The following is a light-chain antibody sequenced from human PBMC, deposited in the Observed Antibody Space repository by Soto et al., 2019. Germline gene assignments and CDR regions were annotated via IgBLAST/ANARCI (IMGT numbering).Light chain of an antibody. CDR3: SSYTSSTTLYD. Sequence: QSALTQPASVSGSPGQSITISCTGTSSDVGGYKYVSWYQQHPGKAPKLIIYEVNNRPSGDSNRFSGSKSGNTASLTISGLQAEDEGDYYCSSYTSSTTLYDFGTGTKLTVL. CDR2: EVN. V-gene: IGLV2-14*01. CDR1: SSDVGGYKY. J-gene: IGLJ1*01.